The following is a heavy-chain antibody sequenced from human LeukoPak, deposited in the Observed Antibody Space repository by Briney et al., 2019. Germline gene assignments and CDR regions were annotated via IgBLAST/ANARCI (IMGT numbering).Heavy chain of an antibody. J-gene: IGHJ4*02. CDR3: ARGTLKSPTRPRDY. Sequence: SETLSLTCAVYGGSFSGHYWSWIRQPPGKGLEWIGEINHSGSTNYNPSLKSRVTISVDTSKNQFSLKLTSVTAADTAVYYCARGTLKSPTRPRDYWGQGTLVTVSS. CDR1: GGSFSGHY. V-gene: IGHV4-34*01. CDR2: INHSGST.